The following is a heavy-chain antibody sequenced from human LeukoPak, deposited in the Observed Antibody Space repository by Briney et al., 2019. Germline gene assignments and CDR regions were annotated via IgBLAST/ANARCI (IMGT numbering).Heavy chain of an antibody. CDR3: ARGQAGYSSGWYNF. CDR1: GGSISSSSYY. V-gene: IGHV4-39*07. Sequence: SETLSLTCTVSGGSISSSSYYWGWIRQPPGKGLGWIGEINHSGSTNYNPSLKSRVTISVDTSKNQFSLKLSSVTAADTAVYYCARGQAGYSSGWYNFWGQGTLVTVSS. CDR2: INHSGST. J-gene: IGHJ4*02. D-gene: IGHD6-19*01.